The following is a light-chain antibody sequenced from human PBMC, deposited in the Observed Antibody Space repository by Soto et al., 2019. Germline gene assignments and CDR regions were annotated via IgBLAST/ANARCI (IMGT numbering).Light chain of an antibody. V-gene: IGKV3-20*01. CDR3: QQYGSSPVA. J-gene: IGKJ1*01. Sequence: ELVLTQSPGTLSLSPGERATLSCRASQSVSSSYLAWYQQKPGQAPRLLIYGASSRATGIPDRFSGSGSGTDFTLTISRLEPEDFAVYYCQQYGSSPVAFCQGTKVDIK. CDR1: QSVSSSY. CDR2: GAS.